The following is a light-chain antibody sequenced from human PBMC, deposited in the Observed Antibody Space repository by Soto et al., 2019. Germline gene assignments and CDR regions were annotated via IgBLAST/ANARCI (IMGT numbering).Light chain of an antibody. J-gene: IGKJ4*01. V-gene: IGKV2-24*01. CDR2: DVS. Sequence: DVLLTQTPLSSPVTLGQPASISCRSSQILVHSDGNTYLNWLQQRPGQPPRLLIYDVSNRFSEVPVKFSGSGAGTEFALDISRVEAEDVGVYYCRQTTQFPLTFGGGTNVHIK. CDR1: QILVHSDGNTY. CDR3: RQTTQFPLT.